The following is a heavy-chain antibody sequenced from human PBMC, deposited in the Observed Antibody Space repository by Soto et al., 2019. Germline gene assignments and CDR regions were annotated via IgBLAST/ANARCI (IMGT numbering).Heavy chain of an antibody. CDR1: GYTFTSYA. D-gene: IGHD1-26*01. CDR3: ARLKVGATLEDYYYGMDV. CDR2: INAGNGNT. Sequence: ASVKVSCKASGYTFTSYAMHWVRQAPGQRLEWMGWINAGNGNTKYSQKFQGRVTITRDTSASTAYMELSSLRSEDTAVFYCARLKVGATLEDYYYGMDVWGQGTTVTVSS. J-gene: IGHJ6*02. V-gene: IGHV1-3*01.